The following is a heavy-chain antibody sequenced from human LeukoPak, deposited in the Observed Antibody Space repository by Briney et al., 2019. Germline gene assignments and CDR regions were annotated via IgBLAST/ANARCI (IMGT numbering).Heavy chain of an antibody. CDR3: AREGPDSYGFSASYYYYGMDV. J-gene: IGHJ6*02. CDR2: ISAYNGNT. D-gene: IGHD5-18*01. Sequence: ASVKVSCKASGYTFTSYGISWVRQAPGQGLEWMGWISAYNGNTNYAQKLQGRVTMTTDTSTSTAYTELRSLRSDDTAVYYCAREGPDSYGFSASYYYYGMDVWGQGTTVTVSS. CDR1: GYTFTSYG. V-gene: IGHV1-18*01.